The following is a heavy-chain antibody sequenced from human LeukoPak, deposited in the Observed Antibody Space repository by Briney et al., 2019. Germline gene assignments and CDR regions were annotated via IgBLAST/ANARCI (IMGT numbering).Heavy chain of an antibody. CDR2: IDHIGTA. CDR1: GYSISSGYF. J-gene: IGHJ4*02. Sequence: SETLSLTCAVSGYSISSGYFWGWIRRPPGRGLEWIGSIDHIGTAYYNPSLKSRVTISVDTSKNQFSLRLSSVTAADTAVYYCATTDGRDGYIGCFGYWGQGTLVTVSS. V-gene: IGHV4-38-2*01. D-gene: IGHD5-24*01. CDR3: ATTDGRDGYIGCFGY.